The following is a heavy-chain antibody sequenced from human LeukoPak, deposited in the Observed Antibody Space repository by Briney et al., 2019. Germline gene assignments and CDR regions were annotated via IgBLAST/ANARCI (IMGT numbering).Heavy chain of an antibody. V-gene: IGHV4-30-2*01. Sequence: SGSTYYNPSLKSRVTISVDRSKNQFSLKLSSVTAADTAVYYCARAWGYCSSTSCLGDAFDIWGQGTMVTVSS. CDR2: SGST. J-gene: IGHJ3*02. CDR3: ARAWGYCSSTSCLGDAFDI. D-gene: IGHD2-2*01.